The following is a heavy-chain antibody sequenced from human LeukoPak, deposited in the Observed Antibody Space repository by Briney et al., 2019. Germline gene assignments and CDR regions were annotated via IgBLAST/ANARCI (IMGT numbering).Heavy chain of an antibody. CDR3: ARRQGCSSTSCPPDS. D-gene: IGHD2-2*01. J-gene: IGHJ4*02. CDR1: GYSFTSYW. Sequence: GESLKISCKGSGYSFTSYWIGWVRQMPGKGLEWMGIVYPGDSDTRYSPSFQGQVTISADKSINTAYLQWSSLKASDTAMYYCARRQGCSSTSCPPDSWGQGTLVTVSS. CDR2: VYPGDSDT. V-gene: IGHV5-51*01.